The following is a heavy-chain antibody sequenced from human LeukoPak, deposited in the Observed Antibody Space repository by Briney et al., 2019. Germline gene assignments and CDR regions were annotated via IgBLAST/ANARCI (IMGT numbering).Heavy chain of an antibody. V-gene: IGHV3-9*01. CDR2: INWSSVTI. CDR3: AKDAVYWGMGDYMAV. CDR1: GFTFYGYA. D-gene: IGHD1-26*01. Sequence: GGSLRLSCSASGFTFYGYAMHWVGQGPGKGLEWVSGINWSSVTIGYADSVKGRFTISTDNAKNSLYLQMNSLRPNDTALYYCAKDAVYWGMGDYMAVWGRGTTVTVSS. J-gene: IGHJ6*03.